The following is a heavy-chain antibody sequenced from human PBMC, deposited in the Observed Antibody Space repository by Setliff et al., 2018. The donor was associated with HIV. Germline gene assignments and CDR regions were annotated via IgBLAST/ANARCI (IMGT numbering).Heavy chain of an antibody. CDR3: ARGVRGVIIDWYYFDY. CDR2: INPDNGGT. D-gene: IGHD3-10*01. Sequence: ASVKVSCKASGYTFTDFYVHWVRQAPGQGLEWMASINPDNGGTNFAQKFQGRVTMTTDTSTSTAYMELRSLKSDDTAVYYCARGVRGVIIDWYYFDYWGQGTLVTVSS. V-gene: IGHV1-2*02. J-gene: IGHJ4*02. CDR1: GYTFTDFY.